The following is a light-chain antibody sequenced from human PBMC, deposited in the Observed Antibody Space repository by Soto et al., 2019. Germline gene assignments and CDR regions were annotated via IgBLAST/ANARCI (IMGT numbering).Light chain of an antibody. J-gene: IGLJ1*01. CDR3: SSYTSSSTLDV. Sequence: QSALTQPASVSGSPGQSITISCTGTSSDVGGYNYVSWYQQHPGKAPKLMIYEVSNRPSGVSNRFSGSKSGNTASLTISGLQAEDEADYYCSSYTSSSTLDVFRTGTKVTVL. CDR1: SSDVGGYNY. V-gene: IGLV2-14*01. CDR2: EVS.